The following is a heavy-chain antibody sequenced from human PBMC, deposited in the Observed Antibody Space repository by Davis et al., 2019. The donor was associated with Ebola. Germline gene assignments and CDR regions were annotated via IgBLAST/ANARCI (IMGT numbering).Heavy chain of an antibody. CDR3: ARQGCGGDCYLDAFDI. V-gene: IGHV5-51*01. Sequence: GESLKISCKGSGYSFTSYWIGWVRQMPGKGLEWMGIIHPGDSDTRYSPSFQGQVTISADKSISTAYLQWSSLKASDTAMYYCARQGCGGDCYLDAFDIWGQGTMVTVSS. D-gene: IGHD2-21*01. CDR1: GYSFTSYW. CDR2: IHPGDSDT. J-gene: IGHJ3*02.